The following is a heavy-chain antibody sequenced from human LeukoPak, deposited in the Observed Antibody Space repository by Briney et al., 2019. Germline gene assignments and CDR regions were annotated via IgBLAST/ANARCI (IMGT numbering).Heavy chain of an antibody. D-gene: IGHD3-22*01. Sequence: AGGSLRLSCAASGFTFSSYAMSWVRQAPGKGLEWVAVISYDGSNKYYADSVKGRFTISRDNSKNTLYLQMNSLRAEDTAVYYCARYYYDSSGYYEIDPWGQGTLVTVSS. CDR1: GFTFSSYA. CDR3: ARYYYDSSGYYEIDP. CDR2: ISYDGSNK. J-gene: IGHJ5*02. V-gene: IGHV3-30*03.